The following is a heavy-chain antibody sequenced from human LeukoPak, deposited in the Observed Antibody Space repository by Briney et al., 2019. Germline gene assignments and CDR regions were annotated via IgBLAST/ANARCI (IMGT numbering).Heavy chain of an antibody. J-gene: IGHJ5*02. CDR2: IYYSGST. V-gene: IGHV4-59*08. CDR3: ARLRLDVTSVNWFDP. Sequence: SETLSLTCTVSGGSISSYYWSWIRQPPGKGLEWIGYIYYSGSTNYNPSLKSRVTISVDTSKNQFSLKLSSMTAADTAVYYCARLRLDVTSVNWFDPWGQGTLVTVSS. CDR1: GGSISSYY. D-gene: IGHD3-16*01.